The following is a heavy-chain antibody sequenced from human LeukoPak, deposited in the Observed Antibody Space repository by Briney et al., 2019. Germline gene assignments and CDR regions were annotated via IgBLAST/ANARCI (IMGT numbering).Heavy chain of an antibody. D-gene: IGHD4-11*01. J-gene: IGHJ6*03. CDR1: GHSISSGYY. CDR3: ARHRGDNSNPRYYFYYMDV. Sequence: SETLSLTCSVSGHSISSGYYWGWIRQPPGKGLEWIGTMYHRGSTYYNPSLKSRVTMSGDTSKNHFSLKLSSVIAADAAVYYCARHRGDNSNPRYYFYYMDVWGKGTTVTVSS. V-gene: IGHV4-38-2*01. CDR2: MYHRGST.